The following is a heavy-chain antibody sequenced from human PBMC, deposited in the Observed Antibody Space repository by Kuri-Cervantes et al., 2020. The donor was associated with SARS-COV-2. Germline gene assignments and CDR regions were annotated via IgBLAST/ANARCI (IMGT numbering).Heavy chain of an antibody. V-gene: IGHV5-51*01. CDR2: IFPADSDT. CDR3: ARGRIQGDIFDM. CDR1: GYNYVDYG. J-gene: IGHJ3*02. Sequence: GESLKISCNASGYNYVDYGVGWVRQMPGKGLEWMGIIFPADSDTRYSPSFQGQVTISADKSINTAYLQWRSLKASDTAKYYCARGRIQGDIFDMWGQGTMVTVSS. D-gene: IGHD2-15*01.